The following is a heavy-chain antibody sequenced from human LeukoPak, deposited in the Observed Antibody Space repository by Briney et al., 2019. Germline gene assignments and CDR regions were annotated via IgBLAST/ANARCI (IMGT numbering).Heavy chain of an antibody. V-gene: IGHV1-8*03. CDR3: ARGIYGSGSYYNGYYYYMDV. CDR2: MNPNSGNT. Sequence: ASVKVSCKASGYTFTSNDINWVRQATGQGLEWMGWMNPNSGNTGYAQKFQGRVTITRNTSISTAYMELSSLRSEDTAVYYCARGIYGSGSYYNGYYYYMDVWGKGTTVTVSS. CDR1: GYTFTSND. D-gene: IGHD3-10*01. J-gene: IGHJ6*03.